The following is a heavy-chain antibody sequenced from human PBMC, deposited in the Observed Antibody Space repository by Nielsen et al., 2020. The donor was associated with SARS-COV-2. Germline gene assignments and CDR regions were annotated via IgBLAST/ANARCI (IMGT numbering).Heavy chain of an antibody. CDR3: ARDGGRYYGMDV. J-gene: IGHJ6*02. CDR1: GGTFSSYT. Sequence: SVKVSCKASGGTFSSYTISWVRQAPGQGLEWMGRIIPILGIANYAQKFQGRVTITADKSTSTVYMELSSLRSEDTAVYYCARDGGRYYGMDVWGQGTTVTVSS. V-gene: IGHV1-69*04. CDR2: IIPILGIA.